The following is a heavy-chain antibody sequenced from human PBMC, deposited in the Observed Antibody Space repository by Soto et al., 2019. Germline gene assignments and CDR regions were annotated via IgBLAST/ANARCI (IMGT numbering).Heavy chain of an antibody. CDR3: ARGGEFCSTGSCNSSLGDAFDV. CDR1: GYTFSDYY. CDR2: ISPNNGAT. V-gene: IGHV1-2*02. D-gene: IGHD2-15*01. Sequence: QVQLVQSGAEVKKPGASMKVSCKASGYTFSDYYMHWVRQAPGQGLECMGWISPNNGATNYAQKFQDRVTMTRDASITKAYMELSRQRSDDTAVYYCARGGEFCSTGSCNSSLGDAFDVWGQGTTVTVSS. J-gene: IGHJ3*01.